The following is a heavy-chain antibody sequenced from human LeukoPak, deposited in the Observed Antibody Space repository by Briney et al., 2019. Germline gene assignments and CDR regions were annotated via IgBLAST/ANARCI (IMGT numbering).Heavy chain of an antibody. Sequence: GGSLRLSCAASGFTFSSYGMLWVRQAPGKGLEWVAVIWYDGSNKYYADSVKGRFTISRDNSKNTLYLQMNSLRAEDTAVYYCATAGYSSGWYPDYWGQGTLVTVSS. CDR2: IWYDGSNK. D-gene: IGHD6-19*01. CDR1: GFTFSSYG. CDR3: ATAGYSSGWYPDY. J-gene: IGHJ4*02. V-gene: IGHV3-33*01.